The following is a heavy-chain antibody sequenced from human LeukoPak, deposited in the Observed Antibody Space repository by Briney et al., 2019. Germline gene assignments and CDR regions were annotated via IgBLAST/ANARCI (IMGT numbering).Heavy chain of an antibody. J-gene: IGHJ4*02. V-gene: IGHV4-39*01. CDR1: SASITSSPYF. Sequence: SETLSLTCTVSSASITSSPYFWGWIRQSPGKGLERIGSISYSGTTYYNPSLKSRVTISVDTSKNQFSLKLNSVTAADTAVFYCAANSADYNTLGSSYKVWGQGTLVTVSS. D-gene: IGHD3-10*01. CDR3: AANSADYNTLGSSYKV. CDR2: ISYSGTT.